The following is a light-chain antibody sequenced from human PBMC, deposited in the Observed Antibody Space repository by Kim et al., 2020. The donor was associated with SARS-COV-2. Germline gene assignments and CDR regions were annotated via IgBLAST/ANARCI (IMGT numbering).Light chain of an antibody. CDR1: QSVSSSY. V-gene: IGKV3-20*01. J-gene: IGKJ2*01. CDR3: QQCDTTPYT. CDR2: GAS. Sequence: EIVLTQSPGTLSLSPGERATLSCRASQSVSSSYLGWYQQKPGQAPRLLIYGASSRATGLPDRFSGSGSGTDFTLTISRLEPEDFATYYCQQCDTTPYTFGQGTKLEI.